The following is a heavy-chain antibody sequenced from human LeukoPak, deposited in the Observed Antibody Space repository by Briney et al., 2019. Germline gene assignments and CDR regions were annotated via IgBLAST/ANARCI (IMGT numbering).Heavy chain of an antibody. CDR1: GGTFSSYA. J-gene: IGHJ4*02. CDR3: ATGTGGYSYGYGHFDY. D-gene: IGHD5-18*01. CDR2: IIPIFGAA. Sequence: SVKVSCKASGGTFSSYAISWVRQAPGQGLEWMGGIIPIFGAANYAQKFQGRVTITADESTSTAYMELSSLRSEDTAVYYCATGTGGYSYGYGHFDYWGQGTLVTVSS. V-gene: IGHV1-69*01.